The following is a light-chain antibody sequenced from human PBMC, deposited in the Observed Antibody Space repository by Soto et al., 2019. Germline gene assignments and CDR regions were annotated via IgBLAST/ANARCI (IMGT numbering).Light chain of an antibody. V-gene: IGKV1-39*02. CDR2: AAS. J-gene: IGKJ5*01. Sequence: DIQITHSPSSLSASVEDRVIITFLASQSISNHLNWYQQKPGKAPKLLIFAASSLQSGVPSRFSGSRSGPDFTLTISSLQPEDFAVYWCQKYNNWPLNFGPGTRLEIK. CDR1: QSISNH. CDR3: QKYNNWPLN.